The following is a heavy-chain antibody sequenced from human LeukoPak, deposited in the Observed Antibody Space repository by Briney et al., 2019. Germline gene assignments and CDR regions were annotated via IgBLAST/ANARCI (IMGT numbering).Heavy chain of an antibody. V-gene: IGHV1-3*01. CDR2: INAGNGNT. CDR1: GYTFTSYA. J-gene: IGHJ6*02. CDR3: AREEVITMEFYGMDV. Sequence: ASVKVSCKASGYTFTSYAMHWVRQAPGQRLEWMGWINAGNGNTKYSQKFQGRVTITRDTSASTAYMELSSLRSEDTAVYYCAREEVITMEFYGMDVWGQGTTVTVSS. D-gene: IGHD3-10*01.